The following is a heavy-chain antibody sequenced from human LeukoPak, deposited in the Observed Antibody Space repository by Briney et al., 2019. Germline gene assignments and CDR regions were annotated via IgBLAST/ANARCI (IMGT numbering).Heavy chain of an antibody. CDR2: IYSGGST. Sequence: GGSLRLSCAASGFTFSSNYMSWVRQAPGKGLEWVSVIYSGGSTYYADSVKGRFTISRDNSKNTLYLQMNSLRAEDTAVYYCARDRFANGGWYVDYWGQGTLVTVSS. D-gene: IGHD6-19*01. CDR3: ARDRFANGGWYVDY. V-gene: IGHV3-53*01. J-gene: IGHJ4*02. CDR1: GFTFSSNY.